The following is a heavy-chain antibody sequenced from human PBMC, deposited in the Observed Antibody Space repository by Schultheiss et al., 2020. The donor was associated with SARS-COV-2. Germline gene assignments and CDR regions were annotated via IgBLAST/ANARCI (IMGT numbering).Heavy chain of an antibody. CDR3: TIGGRGVGGMDV. CDR1: GFTFDDYA. D-gene: IGHD1-26*01. CDR2: IYYSGST. V-gene: IGHV4-59*08. J-gene: IGHJ6*02. Sequence: GSLRLSCAASGFTFDDYAMHWVRQAPGKGLEWFGYIYYSGSTNYNPPLKSRVTISLDRSKHQFSLKLSSVTAADTGVYFCTIGGRGVGGMDVWGQGTTGTGSS.